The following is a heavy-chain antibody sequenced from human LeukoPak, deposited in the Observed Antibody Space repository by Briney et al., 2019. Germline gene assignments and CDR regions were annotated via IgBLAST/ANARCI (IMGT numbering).Heavy chain of an antibody. Sequence: GGSLRLSCAASGFTFSSYAMTWVRQAPGKGLKWVSTISGSGAGTYYADSVKGRFTISRDNSKNTLYLQMNSLRAEDTAVYYCARDGLYDILTGYDYWGQGTLVTVSS. V-gene: IGHV3-23*01. J-gene: IGHJ4*02. D-gene: IGHD3-9*01. CDR1: GFTFSSYA. CDR2: ISGSGAGT. CDR3: ARDGLYDILTGYDY.